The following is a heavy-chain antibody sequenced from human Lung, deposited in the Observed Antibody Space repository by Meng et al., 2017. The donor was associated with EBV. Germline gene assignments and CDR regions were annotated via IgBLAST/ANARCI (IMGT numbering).Heavy chain of an antibody. CDR3: ARARSIAAAVIDY. CDR1: GGSISSGDYY. J-gene: IGHJ4*02. V-gene: IGHV4-30-4*01. D-gene: IGHD6-13*01. Sequence: QVQLQESGPGLVKPSQTLSLTCTVSGGSISSGDYYWSWVRQPPGKGLEWIGYIYYSGSTYYNPSLKSRVTISVDTSKNQFSLKLSSVTAADTAVYYCARARSIAAAVIDYWGQGTLVTVSS. CDR2: IYYSGST.